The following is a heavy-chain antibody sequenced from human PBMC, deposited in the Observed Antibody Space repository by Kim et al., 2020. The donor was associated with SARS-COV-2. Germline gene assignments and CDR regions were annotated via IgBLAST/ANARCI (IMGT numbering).Heavy chain of an antibody. Sequence: KGRFTISRDNSKNTLYLQMNSLRAEDTAVYYCAKIQARTGITGTTWWFDPWGQGTLVTVSS. V-gene: IGHV3-23*01. J-gene: IGHJ5*02. CDR3: AKIQARTGITGTTWWFDP. D-gene: IGHD1-7*01.